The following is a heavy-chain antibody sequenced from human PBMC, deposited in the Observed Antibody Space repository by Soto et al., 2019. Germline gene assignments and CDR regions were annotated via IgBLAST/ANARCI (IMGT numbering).Heavy chain of an antibody. CDR3: AREPPALKGDADEV. CDR2: IIPLLRIA. Sequence: VQLVQSGAEMKKPGSSVNVSCKDSGGTFRSYTISWVRQAPGQGLEWVGRIIPLLRIANYAQKFQGRDTITADRSSGTAYMDLRSLTSDDTAVYYCAREPPALKGDADEVWGQGTRVIVSS. CDR1: GGTFRSYT. J-gene: IGHJ3*01. V-gene: IGHV1-69*04.